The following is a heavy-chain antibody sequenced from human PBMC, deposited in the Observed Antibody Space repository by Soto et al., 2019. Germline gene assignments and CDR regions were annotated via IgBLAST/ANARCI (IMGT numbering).Heavy chain of an antibody. D-gene: IGHD1-7*01. Sequence: SETMSLSCTVSGGSISNGVYFCGWVSQAPGKGFDWIGLIYYSGKTYYNPSLRSRVSLSVDTSENHFSLKLSSVTAAYTAVFYFVRLIDCNVGTSCHFDSWVQGVLVTVSS. CDR1: GGSISNGVYF. CDR3: VRLIDCNVGTSCHFDS. J-gene: IGHJ4*02. CDR2: IYYSGKT. V-gene: IGHV4-39*02.